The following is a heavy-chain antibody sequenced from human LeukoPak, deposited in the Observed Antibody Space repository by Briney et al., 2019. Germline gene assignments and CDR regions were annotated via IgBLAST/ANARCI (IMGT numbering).Heavy chain of an antibody. V-gene: IGHV4-59*01. Sequence: SETLSLTCTVSGGSISGYYWNWIRQPPGKGLEWIGYIYYSGSANYNPSLKSRVTISVDTSKNQLSLELNSVTAADTAVYYCARDLSQVGAVTLGASDIWGQGTMVTVSS. D-gene: IGHD3-3*01. CDR1: GGSISGYY. J-gene: IGHJ3*02. CDR3: ARDLSQVGAVTLGASDI. CDR2: IYYSGSA.